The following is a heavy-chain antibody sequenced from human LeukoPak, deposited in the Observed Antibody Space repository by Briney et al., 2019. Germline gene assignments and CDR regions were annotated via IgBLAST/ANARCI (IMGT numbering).Heavy chain of an antibody. CDR3: TRDLRDSSGWYGLDY. V-gene: IGHV3-49*04. Sequence: SLRLSCTASGFTFGDYAMSWVRQAPGKGLEWVGFIRSKAYGGTTEYAASVKGRFTISRDDSKSIAYLQMNSLKTEDTAVYYCTRDLRDSSGWYGLDYWGQGTLVTVSS. CDR2: IRSKAYGGTT. D-gene: IGHD6-19*01. J-gene: IGHJ4*02. CDR1: GFTFGDYA.